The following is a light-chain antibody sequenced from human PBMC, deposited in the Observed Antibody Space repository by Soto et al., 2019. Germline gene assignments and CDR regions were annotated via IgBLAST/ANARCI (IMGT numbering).Light chain of an antibody. CDR3: SSFTSGSTFV. V-gene: IGLV2-14*01. J-gene: IGLJ1*01. Sequence: QSGLTQPASVSGSPGQSITISCTGTSSDVGGYNYVSWYQQYPGKAPKLMIYDVSNRPSGVSNRFSGSKSGNTASLTISGLQAEDEADYHCSSFTSGSTFVFGPGTKLTVL. CDR2: DVS. CDR1: SSDVGGYNY.